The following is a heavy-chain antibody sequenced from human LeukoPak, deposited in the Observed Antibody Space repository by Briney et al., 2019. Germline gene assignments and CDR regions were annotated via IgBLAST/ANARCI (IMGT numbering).Heavy chain of an antibody. CDR3: ATRDNGYYYGMDV. J-gene: IGHJ6*02. V-gene: IGHV3-66*01. CDR1: GISVGSNY. Sequence: GGSLRLSCAASGISVGSNYMSWVRQAPGKGLEWVSIIYSGGSTYYTDSVKGRFTISRDYSKNTLYLQMNSLRAEDTAVYYCATRDNGYYYGMDVWGQGTTVIVSS. D-gene: IGHD1-1*01. CDR2: IYSGGST.